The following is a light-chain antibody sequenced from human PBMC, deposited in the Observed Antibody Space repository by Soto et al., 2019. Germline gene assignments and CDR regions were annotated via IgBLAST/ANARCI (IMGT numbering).Light chain of an antibody. J-gene: IGKJ1*01. CDR2: KAS. Sequence: IPMTQSPSTLSASVGDRVTITCRASQSISSWLAWYQQKPGKAPKLLIYKASSLESGVPSRFSGSGSGTECALTISGLQHDDFATYYYQQYYSYPWSFGEGTKVEIK. CDR1: QSISSW. V-gene: IGKV1-5*03. CDR3: QQYYSYPWS.